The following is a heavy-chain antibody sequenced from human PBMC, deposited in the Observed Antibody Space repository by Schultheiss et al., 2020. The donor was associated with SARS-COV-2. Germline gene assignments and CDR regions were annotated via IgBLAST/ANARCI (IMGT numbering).Heavy chain of an antibody. Sequence: SVKVSCKASGGTFSSYAISWVRQAPGQGLEWMGGIIPIFGTANYAQKFQGRVTITADESTSTAYMELSSLRSEDTAVYYCARIPPPGRGSSDVWGQGTTVTVSS. V-gene: IGHV1-69*13. CDR2: IIPIFGTA. CDR1: GGTFSSYA. CDR3: ARIPPPGRGSSDV. D-gene: IGHD6-6*01. J-gene: IGHJ6*02.